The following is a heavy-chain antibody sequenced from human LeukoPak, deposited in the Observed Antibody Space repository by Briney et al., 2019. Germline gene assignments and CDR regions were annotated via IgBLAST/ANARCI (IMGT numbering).Heavy chain of an antibody. CDR3: ARGRSVAEFESAFDI. CDR2: LWYDGSNK. V-gene: IGHV3-33*08. J-gene: IGHJ3*02. D-gene: IGHD2-15*01. Sequence: GGSLRLSCAASGFTFRTSWMHWVRQAPDEGLEWVSVLWYDGSNKYYANPVKGRFTISRDNSKNTLYLQMNSLRAEDTAVYYCARGRSVAEFESAFDIWGQGTMVTVS. CDR1: GFTFRTSW.